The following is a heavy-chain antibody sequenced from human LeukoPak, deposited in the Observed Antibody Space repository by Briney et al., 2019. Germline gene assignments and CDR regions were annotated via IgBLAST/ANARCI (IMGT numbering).Heavy chain of an antibody. D-gene: IGHD5-12*01. Sequence: ASVKVSCKASGYTFTSCGISWVRQAPGQGLEWMGLISAYNGNTNNAQKLQGRVTMTTDTYTSTAYMELSSLRSDDTAVYYCGRGQAGDIVNAFDIGGQGTMVTVS. J-gene: IGHJ3*02. CDR3: GRGQAGDIVNAFDI. CDR1: GYTFTSCG. CDR2: ISAYNGNT. V-gene: IGHV1-18*01.